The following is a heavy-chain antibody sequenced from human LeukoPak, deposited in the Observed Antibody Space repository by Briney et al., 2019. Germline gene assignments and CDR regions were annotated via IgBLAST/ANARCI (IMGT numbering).Heavy chain of an antibody. J-gene: IGHJ4*02. V-gene: IGHV3-23*01. CDR2: ISRSGGST. CDR1: GFTFSNYA. CDR3: AKDPYYYDTSGYSGDY. D-gene: IGHD3-22*01. Sequence: GGSLRLSCAASGFTFSNYAMSWVRQAPGKGLEWVSSISRSGGSTYYADSVKGRFTISRDDSKNTLFLQMNSLRAEDTAVYYCAKDPYYYDTSGYSGDYWGQGTLVTVSS.